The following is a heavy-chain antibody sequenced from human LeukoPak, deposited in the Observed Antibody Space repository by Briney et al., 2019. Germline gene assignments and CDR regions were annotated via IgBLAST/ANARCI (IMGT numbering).Heavy chain of an antibody. CDR3: ARDVDASGSYFL. J-gene: IGHJ4*02. CDR2: ISSSSSYT. D-gene: IGHD1-26*01. Sequence: GGSLRLSCAASGFTFSDYYMSWIRQAPGKGLEWVSYISSSSSYTNYADSMKGRFTISRDNAKNSLYLQMNSLRAEDTAVYYCARDVDASGSYFLWGQGTLVTVSS. V-gene: IGHV3-11*05. CDR1: GFTFSDYY.